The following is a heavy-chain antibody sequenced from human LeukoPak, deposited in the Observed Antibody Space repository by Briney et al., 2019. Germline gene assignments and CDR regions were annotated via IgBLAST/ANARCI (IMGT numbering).Heavy chain of an antibody. J-gene: IGHJ2*01. Sequence: GGSLRLSCAASGFTFSNYWIHWVRQPPGKGLVWVSRIRYDGIVTNYADSVEGRFTISRDNAKNTVHLQMNSLRDDDTAVYYWARANPADFNLWGRGTLVTVSS. V-gene: IGHV3-74*01. CDR3: ARANPADFNL. CDR1: GFTFSNYW. CDR2: IRYDGIVT. D-gene: IGHD1-14*01.